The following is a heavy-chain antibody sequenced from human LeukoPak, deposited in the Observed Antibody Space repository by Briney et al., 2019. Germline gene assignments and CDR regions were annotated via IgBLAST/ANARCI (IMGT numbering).Heavy chain of an antibody. V-gene: IGHV3-7*01. CDR3: ARPGGGPGSIAAAGTPDY. Sequence: GGSLRLSCAASGFTFSNYWMSWVRQAPGKGPEWVANINQDGSEEYYVDSVKGRFTISRDNSKNTLYLQMNSLRAEDTAVYYCARPGGGPGSIAAAGTPDYWGQGTLVTVSS. J-gene: IGHJ4*02. D-gene: IGHD6-13*01. CDR1: GFTFSNYW. CDR2: INQDGSEE.